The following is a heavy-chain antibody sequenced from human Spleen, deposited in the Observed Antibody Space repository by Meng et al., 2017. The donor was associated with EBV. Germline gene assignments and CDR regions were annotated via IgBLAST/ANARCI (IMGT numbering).Heavy chain of an antibody. Sequence: QVQLVQYGGEGKKPGASVQVACKASNYTFSSYGICWVRQAPGQGLEWMGWMSPYSGDTRYAQKFQGRVVMTRDTSTNTAYMELRSLRSGDTAVYYCARGDYDFLTGQSYIDPWGQGTLVTVSS. J-gene: IGHJ5*02. CDR2: MSPYSGDT. V-gene: IGHV1-18*01. CDR3: ARGDYDFLTGQSYIDP. D-gene: IGHD3-9*01. CDR1: NYTFSSYG.